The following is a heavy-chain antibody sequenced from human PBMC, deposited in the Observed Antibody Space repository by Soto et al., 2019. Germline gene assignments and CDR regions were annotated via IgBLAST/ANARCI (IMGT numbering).Heavy chain of an antibody. CDR3: ARAAGGLIEYSSSSGSRDAFDI. J-gene: IGHJ3*02. D-gene: IGHD6-6*01. CDR1: GYTLTELS. V-gene: IGHV1-24*01. Sequence: ASVKVSCKVSGYTLTELSMHWVRQAPGKGLEWVGGFDPEDGETNYAQKFQGRVTMTEDTSSSTAYMELSRLRSDDTAVYYCARAAGGLIEYSSSSGSRDAFDIWGQGTMVTVSS. CDR2: FDPEDGET.